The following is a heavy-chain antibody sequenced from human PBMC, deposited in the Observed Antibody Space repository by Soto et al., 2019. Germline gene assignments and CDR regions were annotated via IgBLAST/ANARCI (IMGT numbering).Heavy chain of an antibody. CDR2: ISAYNGNT. CDR3: AREEWLRSSLTYYYYMDV. CDR1: GYTFTSYG. J-gene: IGHJ6*03. Sequence: QVQLVQSGAEVKKPGASVKVSCKASGYTFTSYGISWVRQAPGQGLEWMGWISAYNGNTNYAQKLQGRVTMTTDTSTSTAYTELRSLRSDDTAVYYCAREEWLRSSLTYYYYMDVWGKGTTVTVSS. D-gene: IGHD5-12*01. V-gene: IGHV1-18*01.